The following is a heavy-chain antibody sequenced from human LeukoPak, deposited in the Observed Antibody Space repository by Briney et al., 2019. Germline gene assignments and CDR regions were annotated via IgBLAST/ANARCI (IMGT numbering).Heavy chain of an antibody. CDR3: ARVSGIHSNYVV. D-gene: IGHD4-11*01. Sequence: PSETLSLTCAVYGGSFSGYYWSWIRQPPGKGLEWIGEINHSGSTNYNPSLKGRVTISVDTSKNQFSLKLSSVTAADTAVYYCARVSGIHSNYVVWGQGTLVTVSS. J-gene: IGHJ4*02. CDR1: GGSFSGYY. V-gene: IGHV4-34*01. CDR2: INHSGST.